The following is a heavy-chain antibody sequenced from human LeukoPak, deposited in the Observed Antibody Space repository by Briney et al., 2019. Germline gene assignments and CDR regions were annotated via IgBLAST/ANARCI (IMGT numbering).Heavy chain of an antibody. V-gene: IGHV3-21*01. CDR1: GFTFSSNS. J-gene: IGHJ2*01. D-gene: IGHD3-22*01. Sequence: GGSLRLSCAASGFTFSSNSMNWVRQAPGKGLEWVSSISSSSSYIYYADSVKGRFTISRDNAKNSLYLQMNSLRAEDTAVYYCARVWGYYDSSGYYYVDWYFDLWGRGTLVTVSS. CDR3: ARVWGYYDSSGYYYVDWYFDL. CDR2: ISSSSSYI.